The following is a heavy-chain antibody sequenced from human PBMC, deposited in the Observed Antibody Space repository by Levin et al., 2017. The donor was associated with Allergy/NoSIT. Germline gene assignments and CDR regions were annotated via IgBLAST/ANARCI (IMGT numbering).Heavy chain of an antibody. V-gene: IGHV4-34*01. CDR1: GGSFDGYY. D-gene: IGHD3-16*02. CDR2: ISHRGFT. Sequence: SQTLSLTCAVSGGSFDGYYWSWVRQPPGRGLEWIGEISHRGFTTYNPSLESRVTISLDTSRNQFSLTLSSVTAADTAVYFCAVFSFRYGSFDIWGQGTMVTVSS. J-gene: IGHJ3*02. CDR3: AVFSFRYGSFDI.